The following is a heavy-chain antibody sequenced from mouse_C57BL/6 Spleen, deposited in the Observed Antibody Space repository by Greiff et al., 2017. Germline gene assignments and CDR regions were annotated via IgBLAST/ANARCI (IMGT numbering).Heavy chain of an antibody. CDR2: IYPRDGST. CDR1: GYTFTSYD. J-gene: IGHJ1*03. V-gene: IGHV1-85*01. Sequence: QVQLQQSGPELVKPGASVKLSCKASGYTFTSYDINWVKQRPGPGLEWIGWIYPRDGSTKYNEKFKGKATLTVDTSSSTAYMELHSLTSEDSAVYFCATYDGYPYWYFDVWGTGTTVTVSS. CDR3: ATYDGYPYWYFDV. D-gene: IGHD2-3*01.